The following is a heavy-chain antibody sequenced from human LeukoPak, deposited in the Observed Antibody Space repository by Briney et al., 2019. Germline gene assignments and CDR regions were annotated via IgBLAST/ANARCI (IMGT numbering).Heavy chain of an antibody. D-gene: IGHD2-2*02. CDR3: ARGGSLDVVPAAIRKTHQFDY. J-gene: IGHJ4*02. CDR1: GGTFSSYA. V-gene: IGHV1-69*06. Sequence: ASVKLSCTASGGTFSSYAISWVRQAPGQGLEWMGGIIPIFGTANYAQKFQGRITITADKSTSTAYMELSSLRSEDTAVYYCARGGSLDVVPAAIRKTHQFDYWGQGTLVTVSS. CDR2: IIPIFGTA.